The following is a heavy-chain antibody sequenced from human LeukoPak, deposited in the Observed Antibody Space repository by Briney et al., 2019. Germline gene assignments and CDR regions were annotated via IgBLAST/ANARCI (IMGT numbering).Heavy chain of an antibody. J-gene: IGHJ4*02. D-gene: IGHD6-19*01. CDR2: ISWNSGSI. CDR3: AKVPGKYSSGYPFDY. V-gene: IGHV3-9*01. Sequence: GGSLRLSCAASGFTFDDYAMHWVRQAPGKGLEWVSGISWNSGSIGYADSVKGRFTISRDNAKNSLYLQMNSLRAEDTAVYYCAKVPGKYSSGYPFDYWGQGTLVTVSS. CDR1: GFTFDDYA.